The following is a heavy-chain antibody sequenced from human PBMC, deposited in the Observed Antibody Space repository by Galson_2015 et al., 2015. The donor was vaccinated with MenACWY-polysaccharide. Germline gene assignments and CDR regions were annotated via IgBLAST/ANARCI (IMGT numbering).Heavy chain of an antibody. D-gene: IGHD4-11*01. CDR1: GFTLSGYA. V-gene: IGHV3-53*01. J-gene: IGHJ4*02. Sequence: SLRLSCAASGFTLSGYAMSWVRQAPGKGLEWVSVIYDNGNTFYADSVKGRFTISRHDSEDTLYLLMNSLSADDTAVYFCTREVYSRGWFHYWGQGTLVTVSS. CDR2: IYDNGNT. CDR3: TREVYSRGWFHY.